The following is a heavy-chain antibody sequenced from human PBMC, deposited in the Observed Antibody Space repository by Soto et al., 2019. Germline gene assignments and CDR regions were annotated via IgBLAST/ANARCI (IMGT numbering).Heavy chain of an antibody. J-gene: IGHJ4*02. Sequence: QVQLVQSGAEVKKPGSSVKVSCKASGGAFDSYIVSWVRQAPGQGLEWMGRIIPMFGITNYAQKFHDRVTITADKSTSTAYMELRSLRSEDTAIYYCARDSALNNAALGMAYWGQGTLVTVSS. CDR2: IIPMFGIT. CDR3: ARDSALNNAALGMAY. D-gene: IGHD6-13*01. V-gene: IGHV1-69*08. CDR1: GGAFDSYI.